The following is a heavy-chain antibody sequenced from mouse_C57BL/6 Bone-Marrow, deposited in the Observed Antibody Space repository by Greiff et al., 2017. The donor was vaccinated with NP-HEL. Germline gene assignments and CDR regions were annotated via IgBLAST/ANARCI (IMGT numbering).Heavy chain of an antibody. CDR2: IDPSDSYT. V-gene: IGHV1-50*01. Sequence: QVQLQQSGAELVKPGASVKLSCKASGYTFTSYWMQWVKQRPGQGLEWIGEIDPSDSYTNYNQKFKGKATLTVDTSSSTAYMQLSSLTSEDSAVYYCAREAITTVVAFYWYVDVWGTGTTVTVSS. CDR1: GYTFTSYW. D-gene: IGHD1-1*01. J-gene: IGHJ1*03. CDR3: AREAITTVVAFYWYVDV.